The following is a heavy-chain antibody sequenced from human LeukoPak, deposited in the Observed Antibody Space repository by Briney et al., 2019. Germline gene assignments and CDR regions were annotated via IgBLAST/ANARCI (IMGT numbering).Heavy chain of an antibody. CDR3: ARDQGSYDRRLDY. V-gene: IGHV4-59*01. Sequence: SETLSLTCSVSGGSIGSYYWSWIRQPPGKGLEWIGSIYYSGSTNYNPSLKSRVTISVDTSKNQFSLNLTSVTAADTVVYYCARDQGSYDRRLDYWGQGTLVTVSS. D-gene: IGHD5-12*01. CDR1: GGSIGSYY. J-gene: IGHJ4*02. CDR2: IYYSGST.